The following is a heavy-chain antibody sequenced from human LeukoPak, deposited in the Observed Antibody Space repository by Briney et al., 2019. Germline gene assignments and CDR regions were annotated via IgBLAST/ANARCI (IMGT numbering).Heavy chain of an antibody. Sequence: ASVKVSCKASGYTFTSYDINWVRQAPGQGLEWMGWMNPNSGNTGFAQRFQGRVTMTRDTSISTAYMELSSLRSEDTAVYYCTGGYGSRNWFDPWGQGTLVTVSS. CDR2: MNPNSGNT. V-gene: IGHV1-8*01. CDR1: GYTFTSYD. J-gene: IGHJ5*02. CDR3: TGGYGSRNWFDP. D-gene: IGHD3-10*01.